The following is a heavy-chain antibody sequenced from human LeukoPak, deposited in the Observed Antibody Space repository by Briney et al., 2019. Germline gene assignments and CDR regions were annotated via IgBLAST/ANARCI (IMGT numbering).Heavy chain of an antibody. Sequence: GGSLRLSCAASGFTFSSYGMHWVRQAPGKGLEWVAFIRYDGSNKYYADSVKGRFTISRDNPKNTLYLQMNSLRAEDTAVYYCAKDRTPIVVVPANWFDPWGQGTLVTVSS. V-gene: IGHV3-30*02. CDR3: AKDRTPIVVVPANWFDP. J-gene: IGHJ5*02. D-gene: IGHD2-2*01. CDR2: IRYDGSNK. CDR1: GFTFSSYG.